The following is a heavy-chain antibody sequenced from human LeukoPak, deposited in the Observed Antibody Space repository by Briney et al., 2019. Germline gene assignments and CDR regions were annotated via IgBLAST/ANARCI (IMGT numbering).Heavy chain of an antibody. CDR2: MYYSGST. V-gene: IGHV4-39*07. D-gene: IGHD5-24*01. Sequence: SETLSLTCTVSGGSISSYYWSWIRQPPGKGLEWIGSMYYSGSTYYNPSLKSRVTISVDTSKNQFSLKLSSVTAADTAMYYCAREYDRDGPSSDAFDIWGQGTMVTVSS. CDR3: AREYDRDGPSSDAFDI. CDR1: GGSISSYY. J-gene: IGHJ3*02.